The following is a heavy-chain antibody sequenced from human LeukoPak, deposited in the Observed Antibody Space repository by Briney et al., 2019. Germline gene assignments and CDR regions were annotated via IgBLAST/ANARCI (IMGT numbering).Heavy chain of an antibody. D-gene: IGHD2-21*02. V-gene: IGHV3-30*04. CDR1: GFTFSSYA. CDR3: ARDQLPVAYCGGACSVAPDY. Sequence: GGSLRLSCAASGFTFSSYAMHWVRQAPGKGLEWVAVISYDGSNKYYADSVKGRFTISRDNSKNTLYLQMNSLRAEDTAVYYCARDQLPVAYCGGACSVAPDYWGQGTPVTVSS. CDR2: ISYDGSNK. J-gene: IGHJ4*02.